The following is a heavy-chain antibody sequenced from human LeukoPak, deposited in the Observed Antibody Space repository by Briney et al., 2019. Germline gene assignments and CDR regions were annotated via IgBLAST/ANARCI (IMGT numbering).Heavy chain of an antibody. V-gene: IGHV4-34*01. CDR1: GGSFCGYY. J-gene: IGHJ4*02. D-gene: IGHD6-19*01. Sequence: SETLSLTCAVYGGSFCGYYWSWLRQPPGKGLEWIGEINHSGSTNYNPSLKSRVTISVDTSKNQFSLKLSSVTAADTAVYYCASERQWPFDYWGQGTLVTVSS. CDR3: ASERQWPFDY. CDR2: INHSGST.